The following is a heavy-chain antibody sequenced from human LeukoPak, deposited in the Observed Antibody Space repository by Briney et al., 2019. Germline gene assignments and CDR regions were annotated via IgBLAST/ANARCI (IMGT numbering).Heavy chain of an antibody. D-gene: IGHD3-10*01. Sequence: SETLTLTCTVSGCTISSSSYYWGWIPQPPGKGLEWIGSIYYSGSTYYDPSLKSRVIITVDTSKNKSSLKLSSVTAADTAVYYCAKDGSGSYNEQRPFDYWGQGTLVTVSS. CDR1: GCTISSSSYY. CDR3: AKDGSGSYNEQRPFDY. J-gene: IGHJ4*02. V-gene: IGHV4-39*07. CDR2: IYYSGST.